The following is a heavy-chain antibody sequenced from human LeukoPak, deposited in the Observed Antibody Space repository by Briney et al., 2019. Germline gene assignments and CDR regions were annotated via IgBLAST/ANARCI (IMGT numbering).Heavy chain of an antibody. D-gene: IGHD5-24*01. J-gene: IGHJ5*02. CDR2: ISGSGDDT. Sequence: GTSLRLSCAASGFTFNSYGMHWVRQAPGKGLEWVSSISGSGDDTSYADSVKGRFTISRDNSRNTLYLQMNSLRAEDTAVYYCAKQFVDIWGQGTLVTVSS. CDR1: GFTFNSYG. CDR3: AKQFVDI. V-gene: IGHV3-23*01.